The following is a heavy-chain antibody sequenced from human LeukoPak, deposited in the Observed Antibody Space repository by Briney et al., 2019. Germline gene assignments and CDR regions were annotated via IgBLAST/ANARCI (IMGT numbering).Heavy chain of an antibody. CDR3: ARGRRRYSSGYYDY. CDR2: IYTSGTT. D-gene: IGHD3-22*01. J-gene: IGHJ4*02. Sequence: PSETLSLTCTVSGGSISSYYWSWIRQPAGKGLEWIGRIYTSGTTHYNPSLKSRVTMSVDTSKNQFSLKLSSVTAADTAVYYCARGRRRYSSGYYDYWGQGTLVTVSS. V-gene: IGHV4-4*07. CDR1: GGSISSYY.